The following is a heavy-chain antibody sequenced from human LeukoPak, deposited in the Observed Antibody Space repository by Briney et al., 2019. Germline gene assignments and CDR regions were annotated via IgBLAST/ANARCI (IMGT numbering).Heavy chain of an antibody. CDR1: GGSVSGTGYY. D-gene: IGHD2-2*01. V-gene: IGHV4-39*01. J-gene: IGHJ4*02. CDR3: ARLNEVPAWDFDY. Sequence: SETLSLTCSVSGGSVSGTGYYWGWIRQPPGKGLEWIGTITYSGSTYYNPSLKSRVTISVDTSKNQFSLKLSSVTAADTAVYYCARLNEVPAWDFDYWGQGTLVTVSS. CDR2: ITYSGST.